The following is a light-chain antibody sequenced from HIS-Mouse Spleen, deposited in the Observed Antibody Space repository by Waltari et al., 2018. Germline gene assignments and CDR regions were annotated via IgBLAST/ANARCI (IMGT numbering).Light chain of an antibody. CDR1: SSDAGSYNL. J-gene: IGLJ3*02. V-gene: IGLV2-23*01. CDR3: CSYAGSSTWV. CDR2: EGS. Sequence: QSALTQPASVSGSPGPSITISCTGTSSDAGSYNLVSCYQQPPGKAPNLMIYEGSKRPSGVSNRFSGSKSGNTASLTISGLQAEDEADYYCCSYAGSSTWVFGGGTKLTVL.